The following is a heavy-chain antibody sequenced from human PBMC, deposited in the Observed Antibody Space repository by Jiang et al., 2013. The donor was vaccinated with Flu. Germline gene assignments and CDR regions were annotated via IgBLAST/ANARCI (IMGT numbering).Heavy chain of an antibody. CDR3: ARSRRITIFGVVDNGWYFDL. CDR1: GFTFSSYD. V-gene: IGHV3-13*05. Sequence: VQLVESGGGLVQPGGSLRLSCAASGFTFSSYDMHWVRQATGKGLEWVSAIGTAGDPYYPGSVKGRFTISRENAKNSLYLQMNSLRAGDTAVYYCARSRRITIFGVVDNGWYFDLWGRGTLVTVSS. J-gene: IGHJ2*01. CDR2: IGTAGDP. D-gene: IGHD3-3*01.